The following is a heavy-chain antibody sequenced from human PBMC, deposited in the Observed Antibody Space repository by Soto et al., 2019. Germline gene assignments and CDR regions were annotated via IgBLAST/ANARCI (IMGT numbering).Heavy chain of an antibody. J-gene: IGHJ4*02. CDR2: ISYDGSNK. V-gene: IGHV3-30*18. Sequence: GWSLRLSCAASGFTFSSYGMHWVRQAPGKGLEWVAIISYDGSNKYYADSVKGRFTISRDNSKNTLFLQMNSLRAEDTAVFYCAKGFHDTSGYVIDYWGQGTLVTVSS. CDR3: AKGFHDTSGYVIDY. D-gene: IGHD3-22*01. CDR1: GFTFSSYG.